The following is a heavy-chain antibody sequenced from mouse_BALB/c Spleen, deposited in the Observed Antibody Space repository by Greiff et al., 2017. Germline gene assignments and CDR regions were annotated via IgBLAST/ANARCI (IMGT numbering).Heavy chain of an antibody. CDR1: GYSITSGYY. CDR2: ISYDGSN. Sequence: DVQLQESGPGLVKPSQSLSLTCSVTGYSITSGYYWNWIRQFPGNKLEWMGYISYDGSNNYNPSLKNRISITRDTSKNQFFLKLNSVTTEDTATYYCARGYNLYYAMDYWGQGTSVTVSS. J-gene: IGHJ4*01. D-gene: IGHD1-3*01. V-gene: IGHV3-6*02. CDR3: ARGYNLYYAMDY.